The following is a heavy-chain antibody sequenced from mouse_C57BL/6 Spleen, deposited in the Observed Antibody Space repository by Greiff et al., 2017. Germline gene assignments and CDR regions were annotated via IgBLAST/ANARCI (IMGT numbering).Heavy chain of an antibody. D-gene: IGHD2-3*01. CDR3: ADDGYHYYAMDY. V-gene: IGHV5-17*01. J-gene: IGHJ4*01. CDR2: ISSGSSTI. Sequence: VQLKESGGGLVKPGGSLKLSCAASGFTFSDYGMHWVRQAPEKGLEWVAYISSGSSTIYYAEKVKGRFTISRDNAKNTLFLKMTSLRSEDTAMYYCADDGYHYYAMDYWGQGTSVTVSS. CDR1: GFTFSDYG.